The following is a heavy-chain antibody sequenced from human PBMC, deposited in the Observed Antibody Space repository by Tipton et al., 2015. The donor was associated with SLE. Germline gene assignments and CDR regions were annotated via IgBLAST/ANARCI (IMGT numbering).Heavy chain of an antibody. Sequence: TLSLTCTVSGGSISSHYWSWIRQPPGKGLEWIGFIYFTGSTNYNPSLKSRVSTSVDTSKNQFSLKLSSVTAADTAVYYCARGIGELDYWGQGTLVIVSS. J-gene: IGHJ4*02. V-gene: IGHV4-59*11. D-gene: IGHD1-1*01. CDR3: ARGIGELDY. CDR1: GGSISSHY. CDR2: IYFTGST.